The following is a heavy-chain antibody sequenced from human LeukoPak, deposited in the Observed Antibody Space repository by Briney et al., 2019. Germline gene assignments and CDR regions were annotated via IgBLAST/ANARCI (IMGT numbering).Heavy chain of an antibody. J-gene: IGHJ4*02. CDR3: AREISGWAFDC. V-gene: IGHV3-7*01. Sequence: PGGSLRLSCAASGFTFSKFWMSWVRQAPGKGLEWVANIKQDGSEKYYVDSVKGRFTFSRDNAKNSLYLQMNSLRAEDTALYYCAREISGWAFDCWGQGTLVTVSS. D-gene: IGHD6-19*01. CDR2: IKQDGSEK. CDR1: GFTFSKFW.